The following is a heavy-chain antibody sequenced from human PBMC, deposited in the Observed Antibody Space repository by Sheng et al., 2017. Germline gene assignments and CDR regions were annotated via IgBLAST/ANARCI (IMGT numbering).Heavy chain of an antibody. CDR2: ISYDGSNK. CDR1: GFTFSSYA. D-gene: IGHD3-3*01. V-gene: IGHV3-30*01. CDR3: AREITIFGASAGGYFDY. J-gene: IGHJ4*02. Sequence: QVQLVESGGGVVQPGRSLRLSCAASGFTFSSYAMHWVRQAPGKGLEWVAVISYDGSNKYYADSVKGRFTISRDNSKNTLYLQMNSLRAEDTAVYYCAREITIFGASAGGYFDYWGQGTLVTV.